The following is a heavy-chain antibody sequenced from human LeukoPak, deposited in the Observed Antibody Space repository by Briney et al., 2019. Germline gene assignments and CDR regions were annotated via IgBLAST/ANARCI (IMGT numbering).Heavy chain of an antibody. CDR2: IHHTGST. CDR3: TRDPGYARYMDG. V-gene: IGHV4-38-2*02. D-gene: IGHD1-1*01. J-gene: IGHJ6*03. CDR1: GHSITSDHY. Sequence: SETLSLTCTVSGHSITSDHYWAWVRQPPGKGLEWIGSIHHTGSTYYNPALVSRITISVDTSKHQYSLKLGSVTAADTAVYFWTRDPGYARYMDGWGKGTTVTGSS.